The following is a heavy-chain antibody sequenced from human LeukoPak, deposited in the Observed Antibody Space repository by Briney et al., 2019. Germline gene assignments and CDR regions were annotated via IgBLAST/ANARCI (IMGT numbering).Heavy chain of an antibody. V-gene: IGHV4-59*01. Sequence: PSETLSLTCTVSGGSISSYYWSWIRQPPGKGLEWIGYIYYSGSTNYNPSLKSRVTISVDTSKNQFSLKLSSVTAADTAVYYCARVYGDPPLYYYYYMDVWGKGTTVTISS. CDR3: ARVYGDPPLYYYYYMDV. D-gene: IGHD4-17*01. CDR1: GGSISSYY. CDR2: IYYSGST. J-gene: IGHJ6*03.